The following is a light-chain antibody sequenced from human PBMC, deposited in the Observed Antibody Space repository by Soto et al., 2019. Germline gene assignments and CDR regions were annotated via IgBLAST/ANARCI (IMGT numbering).Light chain of an antibody. CDR2: DAS. CDR1: QTVNSN. Sequence: ERVMSQSPATLSVSPGERATLSCRASQTVNSNLAWYQQRPGQAPRLLIYDASTRATGIPARFSGSGSGTEFTLTISSLQSEDFAVYYCQQYNNWPRTFGQETKVDIK. J-gene: IGKJ1*01. V-gene: IGKV3-15*01. CDR3: QQYNNWPRT.